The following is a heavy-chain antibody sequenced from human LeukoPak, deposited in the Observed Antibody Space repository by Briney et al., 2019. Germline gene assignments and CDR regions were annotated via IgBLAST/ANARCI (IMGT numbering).Heavy chain of an antibody. CDR3: ARAPPDSSDYSYVWFFDY. V-gene: IGHV1-46*01. Sequence: ASVKVSCKASGYTFTSYYMHWVRQAPGQGLEWMGIINPSGGSTSYAQKFQGRVTMTTDTSTSTAYMELRSLRSDDTAVYYCARAPPDSSDYSYVWFFDYWGQGTLVTVSS. CDR2: INPSGGST. D-gene: IGHD3-22*01. J-gene: IGHJ4*02. CDR1: GYTFTSYY.